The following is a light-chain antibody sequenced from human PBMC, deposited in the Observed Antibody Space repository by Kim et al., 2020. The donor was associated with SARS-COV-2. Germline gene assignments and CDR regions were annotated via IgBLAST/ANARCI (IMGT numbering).Light chain of an antibody. CDR2: GNS. Sequence: QRVNISCTGSSSNIGAGYDVHWYQQLPGTAPKLLIYGNSNRPSGVPDRFSGSKSGTSASLAITGLQAEDEADYYCQSYDSSLRDVVFGGGTQLTVL. J-gene: IGLJ2*01. CDR3: QSYDSSLRDVV. CDR1: SSNIGAGYD. V-gene: IGLV1-40*01.